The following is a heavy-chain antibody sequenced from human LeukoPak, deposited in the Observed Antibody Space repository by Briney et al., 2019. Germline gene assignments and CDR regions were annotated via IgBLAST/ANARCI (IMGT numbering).Heavy chain of an antibody. D-gene: IGHD3-3*01. V-gene: IGHV3-21*04. CDR3: AKDNHDFPKGAFDI. CDR2: ISSSSSYI. J-gene: IGHJ3*02. Sequence: GGSLRLSCAASGFTFSSYSMNWVRQAPGKGLEWVSSISSSSSYIYYADSVKGRFTISRDNAKNSLYLQMNSLRAEDMALYYCAKDNHDFPKGAFDIWGQGTMVTVSS. CDR1: GFTFSSYS.